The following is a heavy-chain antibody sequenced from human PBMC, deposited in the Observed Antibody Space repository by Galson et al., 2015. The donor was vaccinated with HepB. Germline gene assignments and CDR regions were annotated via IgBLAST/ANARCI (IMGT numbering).Heavy chain of an antibody. J-gene: IGHJ4*02. D-gene: IGHD1-26*01. CDR2: IVVGSGNT. CDR1: GFTFTSSA. CDR3: AARGVGATSFDY. V-gene: IGHV1-58*01. Sequence: SVKVSCKASGFTFTSSAVQLVRQVRGQRLEWIGWIVVGSGNTNYAQKFQERVTITRDMSTSTAYMELSSLGSEDTAVYYCAARGVGATSFDYWGQGTLVTVSS.